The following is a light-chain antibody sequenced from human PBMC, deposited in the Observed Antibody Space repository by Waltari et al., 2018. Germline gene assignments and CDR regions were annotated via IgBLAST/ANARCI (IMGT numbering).Light chain of an antibody. Sequence: SYELTQPPSVSVSPGQTARTTCSGSALARKFAYWYQQKSGQAPVLVIYEDRERPSGIPERFSGSSSGTMATLTISEAQVEDEADYFCYSTDITGDLCVFGTGTRVTVL. CDR2: EDR. V-gene: IGLV3-10*01. CDR1: ALARKF. J-gene: IGLJ1*01. CDR3: YSTDITGDLCV.